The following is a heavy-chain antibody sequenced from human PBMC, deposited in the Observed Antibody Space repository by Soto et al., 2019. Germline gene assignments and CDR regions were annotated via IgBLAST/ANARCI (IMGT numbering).Heavy chain of an antibody. CDR1: GFTFSSYA. J-gene: IGHJ5*02. V-gene: IGHV3-23*01. Sequence: EVQLLESGGGLVQPGGSLRLSCAASGFTFSSYAMSCVRQAPGKGLEWVSAISGSGGSTYYADSGKGRFTLSRDNSKNTLYLQMNRLSAEDTAVYSCAKPSRGVVYSSAQTPGWFDPWGQGNLVTVAS. CDR3: AKPSRGVVYSSAQTPGWFDP. CDR2: ISGSGGST. D-gene: IGHD6-25*01.